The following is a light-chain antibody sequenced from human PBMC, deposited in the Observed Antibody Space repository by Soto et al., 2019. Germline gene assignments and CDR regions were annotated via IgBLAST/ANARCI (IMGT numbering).Light chain of an antibody. V-gene: IGKV1-5*01. CDR1: RNIGRL. J-gene: IGKJ1*01. Sequence: DIQMTQSPSTLSASVGDRVTITCRASRNIGRLLAWYQQKPGKPPKLLILNASTLGSGVPSRFSGSGSGTEFTLTISSLQPDDFATYYCQHCDTFWPFGQGTKVDIK. CDR2: NAS. CDR3: QHCDTFWP.